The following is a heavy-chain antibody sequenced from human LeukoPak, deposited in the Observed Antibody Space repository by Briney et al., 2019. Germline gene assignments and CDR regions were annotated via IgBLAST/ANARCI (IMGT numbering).Heavy chain of an antibody. CDR1: GFTFSRYW. D-gene: IGHD1-20*01. J-gene: IGHJ4*01. CDR3: ARGLTGTPAGDY. V-gene: IGHV3-7*03. Sequence: PGGSLRLSCAASGFTFSRYWMTWVRQAPGKGLEWVANLNQDGREKYYMDSVTGRFTISRDNAKNSLYLQMNSLRAEDTAVYYCARGLTGTPAGDYWGQGTLVTVSS. CDR2: LNQDGREK.